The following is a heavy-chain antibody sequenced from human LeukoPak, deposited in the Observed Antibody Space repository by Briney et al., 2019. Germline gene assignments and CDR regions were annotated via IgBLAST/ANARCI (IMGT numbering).Heavy chain of an antibody. V-gene: IGHV1-8*01. CDR1: GYTFTSYD. Sequence: ASVKVSCKASGYTFTSYDINWVRQATGQGLEWMGWMNPNSGNTGYAQKFQGRVTMTRNTSISTAYMELSSLRSEDTAVYYCARGGLIESSGYYYDPNFDYWGQGTLVTVSS. CDR3: ARGGLIESSGYYYDPNFDY. D-gene: IGHD3-22*01. CDR2: MNPNSGNT. J-gene: IGHJ4*02.